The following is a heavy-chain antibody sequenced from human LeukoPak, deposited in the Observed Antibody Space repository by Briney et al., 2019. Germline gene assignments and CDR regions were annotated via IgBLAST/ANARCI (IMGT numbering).Heavy chain of an antibody. CDR2: INPNSGGT. CDR1: GYTFTGYY. Sequence: ASVKVSCKASGYTFTGYYMHWVRQAPGQGLEWMGWINPNSGGTNYAQKFQGRVTMTRDTSISTAYIELSRLRSDDTAVYYCARDERYDSSGYPFDYWGQGTLVTVSS. J-gene: IGHJ4*02. D-gene: IGHD3-22*01. V-gene: IGHV1-2*02. CDR3: ARDERYDSSGYPFDY.